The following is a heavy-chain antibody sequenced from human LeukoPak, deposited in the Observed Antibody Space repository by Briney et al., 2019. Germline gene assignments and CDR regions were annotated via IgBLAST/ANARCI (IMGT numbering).Heavy chain of an antibody. CDR2: IRYDGSNK. Sequence: GGSLRLSCAASGFTFSSYGMHWVRQAPGKGLEWVAFIRYDGSNKYYADSVKGRFTISRDNSKNTLYLQMNSLRAEDTAVYYCARQQLASFDYWGQGILVTISS. CDR3: ARQQLASFDY. CDR1: GFTFSSYG. V-gene: IGHV3-30*02. J-gene: IGHJ4*02. D-gene: IGHD6-13*01.